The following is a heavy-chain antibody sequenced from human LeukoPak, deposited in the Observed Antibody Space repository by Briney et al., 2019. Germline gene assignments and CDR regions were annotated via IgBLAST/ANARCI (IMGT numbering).Heavy chain of an antibody. D-gene: IGHD3-9*01. J-gene: IGHJ4*02. CDR1: GFTFDDYA. CDR3: AKDLTDNRDYYFDY. Sequence: PGRSLRLSCAASGFTFDDYAMHWVRQAPGKGLEWVSGISWNSGSIGYADSVKGRFTISRDNAKNSLYLQMSSLRAEDTALYYCAKDLTDNRDYYFDYWGQGTLVTVSS. V-gene: IGHV3-9*01. CDR2: ISWNSGSI.